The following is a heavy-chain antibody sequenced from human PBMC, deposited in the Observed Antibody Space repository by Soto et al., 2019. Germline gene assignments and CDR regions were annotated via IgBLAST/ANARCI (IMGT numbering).Heavy chain of an antibody. Sequence: ASVKVSCKASGYTFTSYDINWVRQATGQGLEWMGWMNPNSGNTGYAQKFQGRVTMTRNTSISTAYMELSSLRSEDTAVYYCARVYSSSFYYYYMDVWGKGTTVTVSS. D-gene: IGHD6-6*01. V-gene: IGHV1-8*01. CDR2: MNPNSGNT. CDR3: ARVYSSSFYYYYMDV. CDR1: GYTFTSYD. J-gene: IGHJ6*03.